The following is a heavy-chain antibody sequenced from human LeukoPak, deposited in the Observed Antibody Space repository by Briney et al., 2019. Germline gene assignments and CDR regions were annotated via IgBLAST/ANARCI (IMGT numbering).Heavy chain of an antibody. D-gene: IGHD2-8*01. V-gene: IGHV3-72*01. CDR2: IGKKANSYTT. CDR3: ARSTPNGPFDY. J-gene: IGHJ4*02. CDR1: GFTFSDHY. Sequence: GGSLRLSCAASGFTFSDHYMDWVRQVPGKGLEWVGRIGKKANSYTTEYAASVKGRFSISRDDSKSSLYLQMNSLETEDTAVYYCARSTPNGPFDYWGQGTLVTVSS.